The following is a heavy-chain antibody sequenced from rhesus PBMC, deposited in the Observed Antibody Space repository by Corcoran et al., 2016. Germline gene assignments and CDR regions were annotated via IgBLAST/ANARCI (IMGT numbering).Heavy chain of an antibody. Sequence: QVQLQESGPGLVNPSESLYLTCAVSGGSISDSHSWSCIRLPPGRGMEWIGYSYGSGSSNYDNPTLKSRIAISTDTSKNQFAMKLSSVTAADTAVYYCAKAGGYSGYFDYWGQGVLVTVSS. D-gene: IGHD1-44*01. CDR2: SYGSGSSN. V-gene: IGHV4S18*01. CDR3: AKAGGYSGYFDY. J-gene: IGHJ4*01. CDR1: GGSISDSHS.